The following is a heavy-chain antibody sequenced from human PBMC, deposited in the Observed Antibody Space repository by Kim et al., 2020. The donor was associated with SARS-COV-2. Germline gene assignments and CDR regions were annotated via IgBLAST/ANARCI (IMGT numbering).Heavy chain of an antibody. J-gene: IGHJ6*02. Sequence: GALRLSCAASGFTFSSYGMHWVRQAPGKGLEWVAVISYDGSNKYYADSVKGRFTISRDNSKNTLYLQMNSLRAEDTAVYYCAKDQVVVAASYYYGMDVWGQGTTVTVSS. CDR2: ISYDGSNK. D-gene: IGHD2-15*01. CDR1: GFTFSSYG. CDR3: AKDQVVVAASYYYGMDV. V-gene: IGHV3-30*18.